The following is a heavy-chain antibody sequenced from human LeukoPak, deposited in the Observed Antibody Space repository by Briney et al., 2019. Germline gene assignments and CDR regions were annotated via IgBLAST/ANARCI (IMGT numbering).Heavy chain of an antibody. CDR1: GGSISSYY. Sequence: KPSETLSLTCTVSGGSISSYYWSWIRQPPGKALEWFGYIYYSGTTNYNPSLKSRVTMSLDTSKSQLSLKLRSVTAADTAVYYCARLHETGLLFDYWGQGTLVTVSS. CDR3: ARLHETGLLFDY. CDR2: IYYSGTT. J-gene: IGHJ4*02. V-gene: IGHV4-59*08. D-gene: IGHD3-9*01.